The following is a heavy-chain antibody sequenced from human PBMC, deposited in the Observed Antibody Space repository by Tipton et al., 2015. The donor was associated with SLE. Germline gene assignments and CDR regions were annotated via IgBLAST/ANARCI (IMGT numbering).Heavy chain of an antibody. CDR2: IYYSGST. CDR1: GGSISNYD. D-gene: IGHD1-26*01. V-gene: IGHV4-59*08. Sequence: LRLSCTVSGGSISNYDWSWIRQPPGKGLELIGYIYYSGSTNYNPSLKSRVTISIDTSKNQFSLKVSSVTAADTAVYYCASLVGAARGAEYFQHWGHGTLVTVSS. CDR3: ASLVGAARGAEYFQH. J-gene: IGHJ1*01.